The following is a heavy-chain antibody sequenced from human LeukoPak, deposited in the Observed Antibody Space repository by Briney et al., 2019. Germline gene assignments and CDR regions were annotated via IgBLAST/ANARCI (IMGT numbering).Heavy chain of an antibody. V-gene: IGHV4-39*01. Sequence: SETLSLTCTVSGGSISSSPYYWTWIRQPPGKGLEWIGNIYSSGSTYYNPSLKSRVTISVDTSKNQFSLKLSSVTAADTAVYYCARRAVSAIDYWGQGTLVTVSS. J-gene: IGHJ4*02. CDR1: GGSISSSPYY. CDR2: IYSSGST. CDR3: ARRAVSAIDY. D-gene: IGHD2-15*01.